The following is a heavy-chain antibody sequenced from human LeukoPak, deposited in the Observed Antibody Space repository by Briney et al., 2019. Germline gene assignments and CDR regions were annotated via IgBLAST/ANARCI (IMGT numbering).Heavy chain of an antibody. CDR2: ISSSSSYI. V-gene: IGHV3-21*06. D-gene: IGHD4-17*01. CDR1: GFTFSSYS. J-gene: IGHJ4*02. Sequence: KSGRSLRLSCAASGFTFSSYSMNWVRQAPAKGLDRVSSISSSSSYIYYADSVKGRFTISRDNAKNSLYLQMNSLRAEDTAVYHCARDKKTDDYGDYWPWVVDYWGQGTLVTVSS. CDR3: ARDKKTDDYGDYWPWVVDY.